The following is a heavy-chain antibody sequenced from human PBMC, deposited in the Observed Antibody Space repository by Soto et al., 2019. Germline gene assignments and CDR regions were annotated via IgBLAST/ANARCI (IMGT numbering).Heavy chain of an antibody. Sequence: QVQLVQSGAEVKKPGSSVKVSCKASGGTFSSYAISWVRQAPGQGLEWMGGIIPIFGTANYAQKFQGRVTITADESTSTAYMELSSLRSEDTAVYYCASLELDSYGPRDYYYGMDVWGQGTTVTVSS. CDR1: GGTFSSYA. CDR3: ASLELDSYGPRDYYYGMDV. J-gene: IGHJ6*02. V-gene: IGHV1-69*01. CDR2: IIPIFGTA. D-gene: IGHD5-18*01.